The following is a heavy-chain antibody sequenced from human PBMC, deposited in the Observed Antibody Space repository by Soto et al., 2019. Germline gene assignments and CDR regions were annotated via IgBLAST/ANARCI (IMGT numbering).Heavy chain of an antibody. CDR2: INPNSGGT. CDR3: AIGDPSDSGMDV. J-gene: IGHJ6*02. Sequence: GASVKVSCKASGYTFTSYGISWVRQAPGQGLEWMGWINPNSGGTNYAQKFQGWVTMTRDTSISTAYMELSRLRSDDTAVYYCAIGDPSDSGMDVWGQGTTVTVSS. V-gene: IGHV1-2*04. CDR1: GYTFTSYG.